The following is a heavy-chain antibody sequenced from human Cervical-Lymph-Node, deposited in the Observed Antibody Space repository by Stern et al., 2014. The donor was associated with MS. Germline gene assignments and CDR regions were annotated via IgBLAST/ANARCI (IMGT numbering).Heavy chain of an antibody. CDR3: ARTLRDGYNKGYFEY. V-gene: IGHV2-70*04. CDR2: TDWDDDK. D-gene: IGHD5-24*01. Sequence: QITLKESGPALVKPTQTLTLTCTFSGFSLSTSGMRVSWIRQPPWKALEWLARTDWDDDKFYSTSLKTRLTISKDTSKNQVVLTMTNMDPVDTATYYCARTLRDGYNKGYFEYWGQGTLVTVSS. J-gene: IGHJ4*02. CDR1: GFSLSTSGMR.